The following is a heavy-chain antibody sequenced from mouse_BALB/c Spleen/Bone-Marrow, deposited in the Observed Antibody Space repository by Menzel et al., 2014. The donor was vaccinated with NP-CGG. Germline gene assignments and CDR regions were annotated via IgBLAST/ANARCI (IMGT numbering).Heavy chain of an antibody. CDR1: GFNIKDTY. Sequence: EVQLQQFGAEFVKPGASVKLSCTASGFNIKDTYMHWVKRKPEQGLEWIGRIDPANDNTKYDPKFQGKATITADTSFNTAYLQLSSLTPEDTAVYYCARADGYYAWFAYWGQGTLVTVSA. V-gene: IGHV14-3*02. CDR2: IDPANDNT. D-gene: IGHD2-3*01. CDR3: ARADGYYAWFAY. J-gene: IGHJ3*01.